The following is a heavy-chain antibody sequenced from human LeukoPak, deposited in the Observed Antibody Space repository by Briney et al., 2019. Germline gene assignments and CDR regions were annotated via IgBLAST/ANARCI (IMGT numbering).Heavy chain of an antibody. CDR1: GGTFISYA. V-gene: IGHV1-69*13. CDR3: ARGRFLEWLLSP. CDR2: IIPIFGTA. Sequence: SSVKVSCKASGGTFISYAISWVRQAPGQGLEWMGGIIPIFGTANYAQKFQGRVTITADESTSTAYMELSSLRSEDTAVYYCARGRFLEWLLSPWGQGTLVTVSS. D-gene: IGHD3-3*01. J-gene: IGHJ5*02.